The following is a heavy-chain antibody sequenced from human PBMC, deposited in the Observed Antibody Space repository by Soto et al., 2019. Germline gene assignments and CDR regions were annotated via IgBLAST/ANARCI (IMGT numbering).Heavy chain of an antibody. J-gene: IGHJ4*02. V-gene: IGHV1-46*03. CDR2: INPSNST. Sequence: QVQLVQSGAEVKKPGASVKVSCKASGYTFTSHYMHWVRQAPGQGLEWMGIINPSNSTSHAQKFQGRVTMTRDTSTSTVYMELSSLRSEDTAVYYCATVYCSGGSCYSIDYWGQGTLVTVSS. CDR3: ATVYCSGGSCYSIDY. D-gene: IGHD2-15*01. CDR1: GYTFTSHY.